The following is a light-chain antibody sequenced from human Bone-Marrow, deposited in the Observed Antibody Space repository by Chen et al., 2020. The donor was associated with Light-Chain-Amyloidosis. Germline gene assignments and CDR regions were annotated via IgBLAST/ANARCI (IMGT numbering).Light chain of an antibody. J-gene: IGLJ3*02. CDR3: QVWDRRSDRPV. Sequence: SSVLTQPSSASVAPGQPATIACGGNNIGSTTVHWYQQTPGQAPLLVVYDDSDRPSGIPERLAGSNSGNTATLTISRVEAGDEADYYCQVWDRRSDRPVFGGGTKLTVI. CDR1: NIGSTT. V-gene: IGLV3-21*02. CDR2: DDS.